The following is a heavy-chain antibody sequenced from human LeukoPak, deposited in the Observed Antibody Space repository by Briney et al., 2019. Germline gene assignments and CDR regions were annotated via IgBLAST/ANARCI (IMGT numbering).Heavy chain of an antibody. Sequence: GASVKVSCKASGGTFSSYAISWVRQAPGQGLEWMGRIIPILGIANYAQKFQGRVTITADKSTSTAYMELSSLRSEDTAVYYCASWAYCSGGSCLNYYYYYGMDVWGQGTTVTVSS. CDR2: IIPILGIA. CDR1: GGTFSSYA. CDR3: ASWAYCSGGSCLNYYYYYGMDV. V-gene: IGHV1-69*04. D-gene: IGHD2-15*01. J-gene: IGHJ6*02.